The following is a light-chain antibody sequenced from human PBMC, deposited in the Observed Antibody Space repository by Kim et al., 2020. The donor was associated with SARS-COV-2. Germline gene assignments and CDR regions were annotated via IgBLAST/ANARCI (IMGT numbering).Light chain of an antibody. Sequence: ETVMTQSPATLSVSPGERATLSCRASQSVGSNLAWYQQKPGQAPRILIYAASTRASGIPGRFSGSGSGTEFTLTISSLQSEDFAVYYCQQYNNWPPHTFGGGTKVDIK. CDR2: AAS. CDR3: QQYNNWPPHT. J-gene: IGKJ4*01. V-gene: IGKV3-15*01. CDR1: QSVGSN.